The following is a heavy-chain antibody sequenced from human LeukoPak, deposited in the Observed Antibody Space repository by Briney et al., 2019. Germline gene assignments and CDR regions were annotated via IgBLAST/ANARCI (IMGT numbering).Heavy chain of an antibody. Sequence: SVKVSCEGSGGTFSSYAISWVRQAPGQGLEWMGRIIPIFGTANYAQKFQGRVTITTDESTSTAYMELSSLRSEDTAVYYCARDPHYGGNSPYFFDYWGQGTLVTVSS. V-gene: IGHV1-69*05. CDR3: ARDPHYGGNSPYFFDY. J-gene: IGHJ4*02. CDR1: GGTFSSYA. D-gene: IGHD4-23*01. CDR2: IIPIFGTA.